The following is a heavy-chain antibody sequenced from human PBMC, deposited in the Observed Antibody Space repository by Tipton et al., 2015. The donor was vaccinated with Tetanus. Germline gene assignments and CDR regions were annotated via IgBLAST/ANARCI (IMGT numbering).Heavy chain of an antibody. J-gene: IGHJ4*02. Sequence: LRLSCTVSGGSLRGGDHYWSWIRQPPGKGLEWLAYISYSGSTNSNYFLKSRITVSRDTSKNHFSLNLASVTAADTAVYFCARQEPPRRFFYDSSGSSGWGQGILVTVSS. D-gene: IGHD6-19*01. CDR3: ARQEPPRRFFYDSSGSSG. CDR2: ISYSGST. CDR1: GGSLRGGDHY. V-gene: IGHV4-61*03.